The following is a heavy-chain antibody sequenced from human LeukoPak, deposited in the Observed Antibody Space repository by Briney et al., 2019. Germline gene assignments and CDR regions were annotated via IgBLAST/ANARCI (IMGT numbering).Heavy chain of an antibody. J-gene: IGHJ4*02. CDR1: GSTFSSYS. V-gene: IGHV3-21*01. CDR3: ARVRIGAAGTFDY. Sequence: PGGSLRLSCAASGSTFSSYSMKWVRHAPGKGLEWVSSISSSSRYINYAHSVEGRFTISRDNAKNSLYLQMNSLRAEDTAVYDCARVRIGAAGTFDYWGQGTLVTVSS. D-gene: IGHD6-13*01. CDR2: ISSSSRYI.